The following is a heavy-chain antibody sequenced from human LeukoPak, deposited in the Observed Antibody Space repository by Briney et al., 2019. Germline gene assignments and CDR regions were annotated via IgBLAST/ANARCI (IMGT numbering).Heavy chain of an antibody. V-gene: IGHV1-3*01. J-gene: IGHJ4*02. CDR2: INAGSGNT. Sequence: GASVKVSCKASGYTFTSYAVHWVRQAPGQRLEWMGWINAGSGNTKYSQKFQGRVTMTTDTSTSTAYMELRSLRSDDTAVYYCARDYYDSSGYLDYWGQGTLVTVSS. CDR1: GYTFTSYA. CDR3: ARDYYDSSGYLDY. D-gene: IGHD3-22*01.